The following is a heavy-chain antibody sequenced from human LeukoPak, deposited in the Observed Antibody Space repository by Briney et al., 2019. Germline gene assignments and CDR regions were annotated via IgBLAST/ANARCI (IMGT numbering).Heavy chain of an antibody. D-gene: IGHD2-2*01. CDR1: GYTFATYG. V-gene: IGHV1-18*01. Sequence: ASVKVSCKASGYTFATYGISWVRQAPGQGLEWMGWISAYNGDTNYAQKFQGRVTMTTDTSTNTAYMEPRSLRSDDTAVYYCARALYHTFDYWGQGTLVTVSS. CDR2: ISAYNGDT. J-gene: IGHJ4*02. CDR3: ARALYHTFDY.